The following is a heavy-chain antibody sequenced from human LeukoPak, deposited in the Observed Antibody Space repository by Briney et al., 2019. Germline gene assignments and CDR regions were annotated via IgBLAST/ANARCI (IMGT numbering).Heavy chain of an antibody. CDR3: AKEPSGRYYFDY. Sequence: GGSLRLSCAASGFTFSTYWMSWVRQAPGKGLEWVANIKEDGSQKYYVDSVKGRFTISRDNSKNTLYLQMNSLRAEDTAVYYCAKEPSGRYYFDYWGQGTLVTVSS. CDR1: GFTFSTYW. V-gene: IGHV3-7*05. J-gene: IGHJ4*02. CDR2: IKEDGSQK. D-gene: IGHD3-10*01.